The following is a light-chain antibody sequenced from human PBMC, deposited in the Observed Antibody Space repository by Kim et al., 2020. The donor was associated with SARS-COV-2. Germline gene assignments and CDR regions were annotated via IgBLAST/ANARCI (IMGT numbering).Light chain of an antibody. CDR2: DVS. J-gene: IGLJ3*02. V-gene: IGLV2-14*03. CDR3: GTNTISSTIV. CDR1: SSAVGGSNS. Sequence: GQSITISSSVTSSAVGGSNSVSWYQQHPGNAPNLMISDVSGRPSGVSKRFSGATSGDTASLTISGLQAEDVADYYCGTNTISSTIVFGGGTQLTVL.